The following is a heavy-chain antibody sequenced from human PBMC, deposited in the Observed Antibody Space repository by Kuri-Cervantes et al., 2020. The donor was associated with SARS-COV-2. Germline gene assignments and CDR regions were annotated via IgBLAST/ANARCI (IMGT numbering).Heavy chain of an antibody. CDR1: GGSFSGYY. V-gene: IGHV4-34*01. D-gene: IGHD2-2*01. CDR3: ARLGVVVPAATTLNYYYYYGMDV. Sequence: SQTLSLTCAVYGGSFSGYYWSWIRQPPGKGLEWIGEINHSGSTNYNPSLKSRVTISVDTSKNQFSLKLSSVTAADTAVYYCARLGVVVPAATTLNYYYYYGMDVRGQGTTVTVSS. CDR2: INHSGST. J-gene: IGHJ6*02.